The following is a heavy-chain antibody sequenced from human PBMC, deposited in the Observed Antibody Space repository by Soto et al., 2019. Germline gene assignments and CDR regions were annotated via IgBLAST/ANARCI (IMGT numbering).Heavy chain of an antibody. D-gene: IGHD3-3*01. CDR1: GFTFNSYA. CDR3: ARGSYYSFWSGSKPNPMDV. Sequence: VVSLRISCAASGFTFNSYALHWVRQAPGKGLEWLTIISYDGSNKYYADSVKGRFTVSRDTSKNTLYLQMNSLRAEDTAVYYCARGSYYSFWSGSKPNPMDVWGQGTTVTVSS. CDR2: ISYDGSNK. V-gene: IGHV3-30-3*01. J-gene: IGHJ6*02.